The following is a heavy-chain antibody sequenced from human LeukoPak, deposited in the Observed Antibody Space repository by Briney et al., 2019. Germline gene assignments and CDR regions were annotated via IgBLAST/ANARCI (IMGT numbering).Heavy chain of an antibody. CDR2: ISSSGSTI. CDR3: ARARGPTDYYDSSGYGGELGY. CDR1: GFTFSSYE. V-gene: IGHV3-48*03. D-gene: IGHD3-22*01. Sequence: GGSLRLSCAASGFTFSSYEMNWVRQAPGKGLEWVSYISSSGSTIYYADSVKGRFTISRDNAKNPLYLQMNSLRAEDTAVYYCARARGPTDYYDSSGYGGELGYWGQGTLVTVSS. J-gene: IGHJ4*02.